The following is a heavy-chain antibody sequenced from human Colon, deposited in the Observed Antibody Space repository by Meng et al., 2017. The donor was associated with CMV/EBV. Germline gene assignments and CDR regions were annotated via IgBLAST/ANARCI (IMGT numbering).Heavy chain of an antibody. CDR2: IYWDDDK. Sequence: ITCKQPGPTLVKPTQTLPLTRTFSGFSLSTIGMGVGWIRQPPGKALEWLGVIYWDDDKRYSPSLKSRLTITKDTSKNQVVLTMTNLDPLDTATYYCAHRPYGSGSYFFDYWGQGTLVTVSS. V-gene: IGHV2-5*02. CDR1: GFSLSTIGMG. J-gene: IGHJ4*02. CDR3: AHRPYGSGSYFFDY. D-gene: IGHD3-10*01.